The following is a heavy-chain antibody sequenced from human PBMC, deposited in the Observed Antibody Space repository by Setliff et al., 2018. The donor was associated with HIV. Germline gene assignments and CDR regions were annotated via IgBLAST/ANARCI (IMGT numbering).Heavy chain of an antibody. J-gene: IGHJ5*02. CDR1: GGSFSGYY. CDR3: ARGQRVLLLNWFDP. CDR2: INHSGST. D-gene: IGHD3-10*01. V-gene: IGHV4-34*01. Sequence: SETLSLTCAVYGGSFSGYYWSWIRQPPGKGLEWIGEINHSGSTNYNPSLKSRVTISVDTSKNQFSLKLSSVTAADTAVYYCARGQRVLLLNWFDPWGQGTLVTVSS.